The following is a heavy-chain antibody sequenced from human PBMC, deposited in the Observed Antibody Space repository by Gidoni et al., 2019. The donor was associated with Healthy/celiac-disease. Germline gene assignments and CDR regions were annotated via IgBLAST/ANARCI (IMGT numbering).Heavy chain of an antibody. Sequence: QVQLVQSGAEVKKPGSSVKVSCKASGRTFSSYAISWVRQAPGQGLEWMGRIIPILGIANYAQKFQGRVTITADKSTSTAYMELSSLRSEDTAVYYCARAESTVSYYYYYGMDVWGQGTTVTVSS. J-gene: IGHJ6*02. D-gene: IGHD4-4*01. CDR3: ARAESTVSYYYYYGMDV. V-gene: IGHV1-69*09. CDR2: IIPILGIA. CDR1: GRTFSSYA.